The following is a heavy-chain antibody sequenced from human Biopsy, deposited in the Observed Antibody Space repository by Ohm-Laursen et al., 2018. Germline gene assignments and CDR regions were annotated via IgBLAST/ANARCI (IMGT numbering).Heavy chain of an antibody. CDR3: AGSLSAIRVYAFDI. CDR2: ISGFTAST. Sequence: ASVKVSCKAFGFTFTTYGITWVRQAPGQGLEWMGWISGFTASTHYAQKLQGRVTMTADTSTSTAYMELRSLTSDDTAVYFVAGSLSAIRVYAFDIGGQGTMVTVSS. CDR1: GFTFTTYG. V-gene: IGHV1-18*01. D-gene: IGHD6-13*01. J-gene: IGHJ3*02.